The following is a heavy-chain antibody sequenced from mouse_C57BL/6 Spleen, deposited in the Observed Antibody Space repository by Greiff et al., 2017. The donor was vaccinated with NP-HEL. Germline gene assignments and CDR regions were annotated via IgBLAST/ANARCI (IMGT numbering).Heavy chain of an antibody. V-gene: IGHV5-6*01. Sequence: EVQLVESGGDLVKPGGSLKLSCAASGFTFSSYGMSWVRQTPDKRLEWVATISSGGSYTYYPDSVKGRFTISRDNAKNTLYLQMSSLKSEDTAMYYCARLTGTGYYAMDYWGQGTSVTVSS. CDR1: GFTFSSYG. CDR2: ISSGGSYT. CDR3: ARLTGTGYYAMDY. J-gene: IGHJ4*01. D-gene: IGHD4-1*01.